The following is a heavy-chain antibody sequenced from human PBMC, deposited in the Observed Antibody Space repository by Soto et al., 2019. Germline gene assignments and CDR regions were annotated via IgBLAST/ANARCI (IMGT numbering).Heavy chain of an antibody. D-gene: IGHD4-17*01. Sequence: QVQLVQSGAEVKKPGSSVKVSCKASGGTFSSYAISWVRQAPGQGLEWMGGIIPIFGTANYAQKFQGRVTISADGAASRAYGGLSSLRSEDTAVYYCAREDYGDYGGVVYYYYGMDVWGRGTTVTVSS. V-gene: IGHV1-69*12. CDR2: IIPIFGTA. J-gene: IGHJ6*02. CDR3: AREDYGDYGGVVYYYYGMDV. CDR1: GGTFSSYA.